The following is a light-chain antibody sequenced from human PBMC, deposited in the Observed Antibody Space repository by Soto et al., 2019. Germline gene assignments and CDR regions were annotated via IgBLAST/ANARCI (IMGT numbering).Light chain of an antibody. Sequence: DIQMTQSPSTLSASVGDRVTITCRASQSISNWLAWYQQKPGKAPKVLIYKASSLESGVPSRFSGSGSGTXFTLTISSLQPDDSATYYCQQYNSYPWTFGQGTKVEIK. CDR1: QSISNW. CDR3: QQYNSYPWT. CDR2: KAS. V-gene: IGKV1-5*03. J-gene: IGKJ1*01.